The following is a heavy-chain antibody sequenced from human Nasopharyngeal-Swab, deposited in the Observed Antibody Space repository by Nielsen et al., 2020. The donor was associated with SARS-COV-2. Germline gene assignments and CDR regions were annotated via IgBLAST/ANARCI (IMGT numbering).Heavy chain of an antibody. CDR3: ARDLGGGYCTTTNCPGS. CDR2: INSDGSST. CDR1: GFTFSSYW. V-gene: IGHV3-74*01. Sequence: GGSLRLSCAASGFTFSSYWMHWVRQAPGKGLVWVSRINSDGSSTSYADSVKGRFTISRDSSTNTLYLQMNNVRAEDTAVYYCARDLGGGYCTTTNCPGSWGQGTLVTVSS. D-gene: IGHD2-2*01. J-gene: IGHJ5*02.